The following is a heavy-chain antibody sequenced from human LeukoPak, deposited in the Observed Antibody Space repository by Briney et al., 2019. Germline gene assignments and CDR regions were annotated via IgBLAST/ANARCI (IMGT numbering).Heavy chain of an antibody. CDR2: INPNSGGT. Sequence: GASVKLSCKASGYTFTGYYMHWVRQAPGQGLEWMGWINPNSGGTNYAQKFQGRVTMTRDTSISTAYMELSRLRSDDTAVYYCARDHVAARFNWFDPWGQGTLVTVSS. CDR1: GYTFTGYY. V-gene: IGHV1-2*02. D-gene: IGHD6-6*01. J-gene: IGHJ5*02. CDR3: ARDHVAARFNWFDP.